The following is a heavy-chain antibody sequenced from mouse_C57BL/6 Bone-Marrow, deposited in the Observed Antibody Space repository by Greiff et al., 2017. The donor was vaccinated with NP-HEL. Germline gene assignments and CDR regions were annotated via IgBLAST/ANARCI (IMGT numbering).Heavy chain of an antibody. D-gene: IGHD2-2*01. CDR1: GYTFTSYG. Sequence: VKLKQSGAELARPGASVKLSCKASGYTFTSYGISWVKQRTGQGLEWIGEIYPRSGNTYYNEKFKGKATLTADKSSSTAYMELRSLTSEDSAVYFCAVWLRRGYFDVWGTGTTVTVSS. V-gene: IGHV1-81*01. J-gene: IGHJ1*03. CDR3: AVWLRRGYFDV. CDR2: IYPRSGNT.